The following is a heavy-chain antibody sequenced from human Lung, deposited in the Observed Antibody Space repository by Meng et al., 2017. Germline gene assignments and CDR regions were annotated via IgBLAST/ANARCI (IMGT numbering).Heavy chain of an antibody. J-gene: IGHJ4*02. V-gene: IGHV1-18*01. Sequence: QVQLVQSGGEVKKPGASVKVSCKASGSIFTRYGITWVRQAPGQGLDGMGWISGYNGNTNYAQKLQGRVTMTTDTSKSTAYMELRSLRSDDTAVYYCARAEEEYCSGGSCPNFDFWGQGTLVTVSS. D-gene: IGHD2-15*01. CDR3: ARAEEEYCSGGSCPNFDF. CDR1: GSIFTRYG. CDR2: ISGYNGNT.